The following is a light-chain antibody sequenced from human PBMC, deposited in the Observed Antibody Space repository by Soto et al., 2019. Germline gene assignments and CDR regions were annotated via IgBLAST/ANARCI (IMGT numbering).Light chain of an antibody. CDR1: SSDVGGYNY. CDR2: EVS. J-gene: IGLJ1*01. Sequence: QSALTQPASVSGSPGQSITISCTGTSSDVGGYNYVSWYQQHPGKAPKLMIYEVSNRPSGVSNRFSGSKSGNTASLTISGLQAEDEADYYGSSYTSSSTPLVFGTGTKLTVL. CDR3: SSYTSSSTPLV. V-gene: IGLV2-14*01.